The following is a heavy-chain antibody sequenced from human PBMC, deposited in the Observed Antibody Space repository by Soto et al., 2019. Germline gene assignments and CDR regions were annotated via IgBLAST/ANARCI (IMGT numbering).Heavy chain of an antibody. Sequence: GGSLRLSWSTSGFTFSSYWMSWVRQAPGKGLEWVANIKQDGSEKYYVDSVKGRFTISRDNAKNSLYLQINSLRAEYTAVYYFARTEAAAMPIGGMHVWGQGTTVTVSS. CDR2: IKQDGSEK. CDR3: ARTEAAAMPIGGMHV. CDR1: GFTFSSYW. V-gene: IGHV3-7*03. D-gene: IGHD2-2*01. J-gene: IGHJ6*02.